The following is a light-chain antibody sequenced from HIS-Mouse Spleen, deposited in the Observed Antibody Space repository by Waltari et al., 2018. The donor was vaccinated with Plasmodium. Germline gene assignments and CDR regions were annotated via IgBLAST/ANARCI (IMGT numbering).Light chain of an antibody. CDR1: QSVSSN. J-gene: IGKJ3*01. Sequence: EIVMTQSPSTLSVSPGERATLSFRASQSVSSNLAWYQQKPGQAPRILIYGASTKATGIPARFSGSGSGTEFTLTISSLQSEDFAVYYCQQYNNWSFTFGPGTKVDIK. CDR2: GAS. CDR3: QQYNNWSFT. V-gene: IGKV3-15*01.